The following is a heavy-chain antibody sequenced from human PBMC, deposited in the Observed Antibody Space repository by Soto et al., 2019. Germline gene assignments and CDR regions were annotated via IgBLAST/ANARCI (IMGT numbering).Heavy chain of an antibody. D-gene: IGHD2-8*01. CDR3: ARDPYHVLMVNAPNLYGMVV. V-gene: IGHV1-18*01. CDR1: GYTFTTYD. Sequence: QVQLVQSGAEVKKPGASVKVSCKASGYTFTTYDISWVRQAPGQGLEWMGRISTYNGNTNYPQSLQGRLTMTTDTSTTTACMELRSLRSDDTAVYYCARDPYHVLMVNAPNLYGMVVWGQGTTVTVSS. CDR2: ISTYNGNT. J-gene: IGHJ6*02.